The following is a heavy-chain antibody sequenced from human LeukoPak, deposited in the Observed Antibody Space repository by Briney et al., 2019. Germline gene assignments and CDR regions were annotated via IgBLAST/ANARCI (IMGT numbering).Heavy chain of an antibody. D-gene: IGHD6-19*01. CDR1: GFTFSSYW. J-gene: IGHJ6*02. CDR3: ARGLGSGWPYYYYYGMDV. CDR2: IKQDGSEK. Sequence: GGSLGLSCAASGFTFSSYWMSWVRQAPGKGLEWVANIKQDGSEKYYVDSVKGRFTISRDNAKNSLYLQMNSLRAEDTAVYYCARGLGSGWPYYYYYGMDVWGQGTTVTVSS. V-gene: IGHV3-7*01.